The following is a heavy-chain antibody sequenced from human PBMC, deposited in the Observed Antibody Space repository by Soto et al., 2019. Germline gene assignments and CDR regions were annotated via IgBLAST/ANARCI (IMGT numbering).Heavy chain of an antibody. CDR1: GGSISSSSYY. CDR2: IYYSGST. J-gene: IGHJ6*02. Sequence: SETLSLTCTVSGGSISSSSYYWGWIRQPPGKGLEWIGSIYYSGSTYYNPSLKSRVTISVDTSKNQFSLKLSSVTAADTAVYYGALKNYYYYYYGMDVWGQGTTVTVSS. CDR3: ALKNYYYYYYGMDV. V-gene: IGHV4-39*01.